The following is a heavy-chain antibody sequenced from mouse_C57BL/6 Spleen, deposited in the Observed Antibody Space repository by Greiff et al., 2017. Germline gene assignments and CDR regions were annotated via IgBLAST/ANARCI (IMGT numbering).Heavy chain of an antibody. J-gene: IGHJ2*01. Sequence: EVMLVESGGGLVKPGGSLKLSCAASGFTFSSYAMSWVRQTPEKRLEWVATISDGGSYTYYPDNVKGRFTISRDNAKNNLYLQMSHLKSEDTAMYYCARDLWLRRGGFDYWGRGTTLTVSS. CDR3: ARDLWLRRGGFDY. CDR2: ISDGGSYT. CDR1: GFTFSSYA. D-gene: IGHD2-2*01. V-gene: IGHV5-4*01.